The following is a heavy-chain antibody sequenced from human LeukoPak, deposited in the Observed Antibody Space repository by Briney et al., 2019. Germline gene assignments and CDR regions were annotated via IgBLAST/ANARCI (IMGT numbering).Heavy chain of an antibody. CDR3: ARSRGYSSGWLSFDY. CDR2: IYTSGST. Sequence: PSETLSLTCTVSGGSINNYYWSWIPQPAGKGLEWIGRIYTSGSTNYNPSLKSRVTMSIDTSKNQFSLKLSSVTAADTAVYFCARSRGYSSGWLSFDYWGQGTLVTVSS. V-gene: IGHV4-4*07. J-gene: IGHJ4*02. CDR1: GGSINNYY. D-gene: IGHD6-19*01.